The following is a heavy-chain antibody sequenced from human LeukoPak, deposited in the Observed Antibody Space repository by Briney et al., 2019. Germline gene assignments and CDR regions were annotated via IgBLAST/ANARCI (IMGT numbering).Heavy chain of an antibody. J-gene: IGHJ6*03. CDR3: VKFRGIQHYNYHMDV. V-gene: IGHV3-23*01. CDR2: LTGSGGNT. Sequence: PGGSLRLSCVASGFTFSSYAMSWVRQAPGKGLEWVSGLTGSGGNTYYAGSVKGRFTISRDNSKNTLSLQMNSLRAEDAAVYYCVKFRGIQHYNYHMDVWGKGTTVTVSS. CDR1: GFTFSSYA. D-gene: IGHD3-10*01.